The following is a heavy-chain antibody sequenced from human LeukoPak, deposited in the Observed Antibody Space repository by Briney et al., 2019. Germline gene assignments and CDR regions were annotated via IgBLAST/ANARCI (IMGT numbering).Heavy chain of an antibody. V-gene: IGHV1-69*06. CDR1: GGTFSSYA. CDR3: ARDGEGGYSSSWYHGY. J-gene: IGHJ4*02. CDR2: IIPIFGTA. Sequence: PRASVKVSCKASGGTFSSYAISWVRQAPGQGLEWMGRIIPIFGTANYAQKFQGRVTITADKSTSTAYVELSSLRSEDTAVYYCARDGEGGYSSSWYHGYWGQGTLVTVSS. D-gene: IGHD6-13*01.